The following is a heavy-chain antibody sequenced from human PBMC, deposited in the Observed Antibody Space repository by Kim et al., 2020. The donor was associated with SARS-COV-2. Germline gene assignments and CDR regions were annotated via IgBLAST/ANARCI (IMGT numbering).Heavy chain of an antibody. CDR3: ATSKGMQYSDSSGYYFAY. Sequence: SVKVSCKASGGTFNSYVISWLRQAPGQGLEWMAGIIPIFTTTHYAQRFQGRITITADESTSTAYMELSSLGSEDTAVYFCATSKGMQYSDSSGYYFAYWGQGPLVTLSS. CDR1: GGTFNSYV. V-gene: IGHV1-69*13. J-gene: IGHJ4*02. CDR2: IIPIFTTT. D-gene: IGHD3-22*01.